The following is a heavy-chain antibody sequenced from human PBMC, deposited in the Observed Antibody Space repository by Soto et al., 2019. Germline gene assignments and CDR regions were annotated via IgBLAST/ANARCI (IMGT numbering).Heavy chain of an antibody. CDR1: WLNFSDYG. CDR2: ISSSSSSI. V-gene: IGHV3-11*04. Sequence: PHRLCCAAAWLNFSDYGSRWIRQAPGKGLEWVSYISSSSSSIYYADSVKGRFTISRDNAKNSLYLQMNSLRAEDTAVYYCARDPPRYSAYWGQGTLVTVSS. J-gene: IGHJ4*02. CDR3: ARDPPRYSAY.